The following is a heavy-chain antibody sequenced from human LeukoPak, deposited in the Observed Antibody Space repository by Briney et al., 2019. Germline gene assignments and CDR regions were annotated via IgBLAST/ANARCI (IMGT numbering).Heavy chain of an antibody. CDR3: AKGGHYYDSSSYLSYFDY. J-gene: IGHJ4*02. CDR2: ISYDGSNI. CDR1: GFTFSSYG. V-gene: IGHV3-30*18. Sequence: GRSLRLSCAASGFTFSSYGMHWVRQALGKGLEWVAIISYDGSNIYYADSVKGRFTISRDNSKNTLYLQMSSLRAEDTAVYYCAKGGHYYDSSSYLSYFDYWGQGTLVTVSS. D-gene: IGHD3-22*01.